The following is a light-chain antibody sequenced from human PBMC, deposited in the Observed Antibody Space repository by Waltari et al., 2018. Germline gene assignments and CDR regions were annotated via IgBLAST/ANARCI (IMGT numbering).Light chain of an antibody. CDR1: QSISSY. CDR2: AAS. Sequence: DIQMTPSPSSLSASVGDRVTITCRATQSISSYLNWYQQKQGKAPELLIYAASNLQSGVPSRFSGSGSGTDFTLTISSLQPEDFATYYCQQRFTFGPGTKVDVK. V-gene: IGKV1-39*01. J-gene: IGKJ3*01. CDR3: QQRFT.